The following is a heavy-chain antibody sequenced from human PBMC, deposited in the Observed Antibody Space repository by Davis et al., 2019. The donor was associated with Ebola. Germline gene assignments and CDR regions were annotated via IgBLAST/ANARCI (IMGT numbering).Heavy chain of an antibody. J-gene: IGHJ3*02. Sequence: KVSCKDSGNSFTSHWIGWVRQMPGKGLEWMGIIYSGDSDTRYSPTFRGQGTISADKSIKTAYLQWSSLKAPDTAMYYCASLRRTITGMDDAFDIWGQGTMVTVSS. CDR1: GNSFTSHW. CDR2: IYSGDSDT. CDR3: ASLRRTITGMDDAFDI. D-gene: IGHD1-20*01. V-gene: IGHV5-51*01.